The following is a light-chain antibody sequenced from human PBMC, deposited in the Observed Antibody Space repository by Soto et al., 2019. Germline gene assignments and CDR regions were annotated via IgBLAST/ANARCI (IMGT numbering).Light chain of an antibody. J-gene: IGKJ2*01. Sequence: DIQLTQSPSFLSASVGARVTITCRASQGISSYLAWYQQKPGKAPKLLIYAASTLQSGVPSRFSGSVSETEFTLTTSSLQPQDFATYYGQQQTSYPPYTFGTGTKLEIK. V-gene: IGKV1-9*01. CDR2: AAS. CDR3: QQQTSYPPYT. CDR1: QGISSY.